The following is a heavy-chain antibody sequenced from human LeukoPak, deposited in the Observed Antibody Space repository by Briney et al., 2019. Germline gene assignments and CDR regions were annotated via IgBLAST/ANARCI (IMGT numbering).Heavy chain of an antibody. J-gene: IGHJ6*03. CDR1: GGSISSYY. Sequence: SETLSLTCTVSGGSISSYYWGWIRQPPGEGLEWIGYVYYSGSTSYNPSLKSRVTISLDTSKNQFSLKLSSVTAADTAVYYCAGGVVINRFYYYYMDVWGKGTTVTVSS. CDR3: AGGVVINRFYYYYMDV. D-gene: IGHD3-3*01. V-gene: IGHV4-59*01. CDR2: VYYSGST.